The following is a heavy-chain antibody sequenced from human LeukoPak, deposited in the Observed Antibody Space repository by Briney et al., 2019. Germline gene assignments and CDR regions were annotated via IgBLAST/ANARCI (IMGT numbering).Heavy chain of an antibody. Sequence: ASVKVYCKASGYTFTGYYMHWVRQAPGQGLEWMGWINPNSGGTNYAQKFQGWVTMTRDTSISTAYMELSRLRSDDTAVYYCARQVEDSSGWYVPAESFDYWGQGTLVAVSS. J-gene: IGHJ4*02. V-gene: IGHV1-2*04. D-gene: IGHD6-19*01. CDR2: INPNSGGT. CDR3: ARQVEDSSGWYVPAESFDY. CDR1: GYTFTGYY.